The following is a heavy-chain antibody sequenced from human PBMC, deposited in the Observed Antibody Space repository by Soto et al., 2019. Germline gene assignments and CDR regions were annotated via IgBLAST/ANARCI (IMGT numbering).Heavy chain of an antibody. J-gene: IGHJ3*02. CDR2: ISAYNGNT. V-gene: IGHV1-18*04. CDR1: GYTFTSYG. Sequence: QVQLVQSGAEVKKPGASVKVSCKASGYTFTSYGISWVRQAPGQGLEWMGWISAYNGNTNYAQKLQGRVTMTTDTYTSRAYIELRSLRSDATAVYYGARVPALQYFDYDAFDIWGQGTMVTVSS. CDR3: ARVPALQYFDYDAFDI. D-gene: IGHD3-9*01.